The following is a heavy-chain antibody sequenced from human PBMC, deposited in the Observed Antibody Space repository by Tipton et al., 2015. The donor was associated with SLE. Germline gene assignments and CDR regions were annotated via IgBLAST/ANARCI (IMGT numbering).Heavy chain of an antibody. Sequence: TLSLTCAVSGASITSSDWWSWVRQPPGKGLEWIGNVYYSGSTYYSASLRSRVTISLDRSKNHFSLTLNSVTAADTAVYYCALQRGYSYGFDYWGQGTLVTVSS. V-gene: IGHV4-4*02. CDR2: VYYSGST. CDR3: ALQRGYSYGFDY. CDR1: GASITSSDW. J-gene: IGHJ4*02. D-gene: IGHD5-18*01.